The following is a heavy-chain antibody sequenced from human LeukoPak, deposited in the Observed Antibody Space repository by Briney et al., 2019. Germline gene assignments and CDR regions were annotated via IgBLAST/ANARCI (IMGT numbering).Heavy chain of an antibody. Sequence: ASVKVSCKASGYTFTGYYLHWVRQAPGQGLNWMGWINPNSGGTNYAQKFEGRVTMTRDTSISTAHMELSRLRSDDTAVYYCAREATVTIGYWGQGTLVTASS. J-gene: IGHJ4*02. CDR1: GYTFTGYY. CDR2: INPNSGGT. CDR3: AREATVTIGY. V-gene: IGHV1-2*02. D-gene: IGHD4-11*01.